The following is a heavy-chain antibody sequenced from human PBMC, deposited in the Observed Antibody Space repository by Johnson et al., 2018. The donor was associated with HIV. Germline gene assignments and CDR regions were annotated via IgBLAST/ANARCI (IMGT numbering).Heavy chain of an antibody. Sequence: VQLVESGGGVVQPGRSLRLSCAASGFTFSSYGMHWVRQAPGKGLEWVAVISYDGSNKYYADSVKGRFTISRDNSKNTLYLQMNSLRGDDTAIYYCQKHNFGNYVSRALDIWGQGTMVTVSS. CDR1: GFTFSSYG. J-gene: IGHJ3*02. CDR2: ISYDGSNK. CDR3: QKHNFGNYVSRALDI. D-gene: IGHD4-17*01. V-gene: IGHV3-30*03.